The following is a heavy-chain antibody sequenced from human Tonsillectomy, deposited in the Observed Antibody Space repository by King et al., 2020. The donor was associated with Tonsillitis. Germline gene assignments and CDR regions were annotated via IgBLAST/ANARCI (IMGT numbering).Heavy chain of an antibody. CDR2: SRNKNKGYTT. Sequence: DVQLVESGGGLVQPGGSLRLSCTASGFTFSDHDMDWVRQAPGKGLEWVGRSRNKNKGYTTEYAASVKGRFTISRDASLNSLYLQLNSLKTEDTAVYYCAVFMRTWGYWGQGTLVTVSS. CDR1: GFTFSDHD. J-gene: IGHJ1*01. CDR3: AVFMRTWGY. V-gene: IGHV3-72*01. D-gene: IGHD3-16*01.